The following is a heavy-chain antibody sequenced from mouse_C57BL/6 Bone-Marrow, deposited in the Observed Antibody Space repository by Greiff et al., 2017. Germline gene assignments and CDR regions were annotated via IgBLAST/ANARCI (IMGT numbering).Heavy chain of an antibody. V-gene: IGHV2-9*01. J-gene: IGHJ3*01. CDR3: AKLYYGRRAY. D-gene: IGHD1-1*01. CDR1: GFSLTSYG. Sequence: QVQLKESGPGLVAPSQSLSITCTVSGFSLTSYGVDWVRPPPGKGLEWLGVIWGGGSTNYNSALMSRLSISKDNSKSQVFLKMNSLQTDDTAMYYCAKLYYGRRAYWGQGTLVTVSA. CDR2: IWGGGST.